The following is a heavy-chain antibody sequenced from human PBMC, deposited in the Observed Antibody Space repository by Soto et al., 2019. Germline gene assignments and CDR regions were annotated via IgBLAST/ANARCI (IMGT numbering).Heavy chain of an antibody. V-gene: IGHV1-69*06. CDR2: IIPIFGTA. D-gene: IGHD2-21*02. Sequence: QVQLVQSGAEVKKPGSSVKVSCKASGGTFSSYAISWVRQAPGQGLEWMGGIIPIFGTANYAQKFQGRVTIAGDKSKGTAYMELSSLGSEDTAVYYCARLRYGGNSRHYYGMDVWGQGTTVTVSS. CDR3: ARLRYGGNSRHYYGMDV. CDR1: GGTFSSYA. J-gene: IGHJ6*02.